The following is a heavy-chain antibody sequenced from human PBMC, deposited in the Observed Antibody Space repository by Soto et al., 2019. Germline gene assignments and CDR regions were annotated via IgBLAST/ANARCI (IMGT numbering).Heavy chain of an antibody. D-gene: IGHD5-18*01. J-gene: IGHJ5*02. CDR2: MNPGSGDT. Sequence: ASVKVSCKASGYTFTNNDVSWVRQATGQGLEWMGWMNPGSGDTGYAQKFQGRVTMTRDISIATAYMELNSLTSEDTAIYYCARMESFGSLNWFDPWGQGPLVTVSS. CDR3: ARMESFGSLNWFDP. V-gene: IGHV1-8*02. CDR1: GYTFTNND.